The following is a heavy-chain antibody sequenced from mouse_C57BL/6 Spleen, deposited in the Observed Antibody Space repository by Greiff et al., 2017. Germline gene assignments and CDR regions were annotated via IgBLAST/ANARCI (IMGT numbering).Heavy chain of an antibody. CDR2: FYPRSGNT. CDR1: GYTFTSYG. Sequence: QVQLQQSGAELARPGASVKLSCKASGYTFTSYGISWVKQRTGPGLEWIGEFYPRSGNTYSNEKFKGKATLTADKSSSTAYMELSSLTSEDSAVYFCAREVYYDYGGNYFDYWGQGTTLTVSS. CDR3: AREVYYDYGGNYFDY. J-gene: IGHJ2*01. D-gene: IGHD2-4*01. V-gene: IGHV1-81*01.